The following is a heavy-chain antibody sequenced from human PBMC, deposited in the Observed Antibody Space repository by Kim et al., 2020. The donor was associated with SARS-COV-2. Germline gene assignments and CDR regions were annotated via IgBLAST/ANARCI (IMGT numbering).Heavy chain of an antibody. V-gene: IGHV3-66*02. Sequence: GGSLRLSCAASGFTVSSNYMSWVRQAPGKGLEWVSVIYSGGSTYYADSVKGRFTISRDNSKNTLYLQMNSLRAEDTAVYYCARDNVISSSWPYWGQGTLVTVSS. CDR2: IYSGGST. D-gene: IGHD6-13*01. CDR3: ARDNVISSSWPY. J-gene: IGHJ4*02. CDR1: GFTVSSNY.